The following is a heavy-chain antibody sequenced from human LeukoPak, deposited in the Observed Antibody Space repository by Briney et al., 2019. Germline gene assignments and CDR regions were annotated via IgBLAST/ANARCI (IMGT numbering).Heavy chain of an antibody. CDR3: ARGLAAGEFDY. V-gene: IGHV4-59*01. Sequence: SETLSLTCTVSGGSISSYYWSWIRQPPGKGLEWIGYIYYSGSTNYNPSLKSRVTISVDTSKNQFSLKLSSVTAADTAVYYCARGLAAGEFDYWGQGTLVTVSS. D-gene: IGHD3-9*01. CDR1: GGSISSYY. CDR2: IYYSGST. J-gene: IGHJ4*02.